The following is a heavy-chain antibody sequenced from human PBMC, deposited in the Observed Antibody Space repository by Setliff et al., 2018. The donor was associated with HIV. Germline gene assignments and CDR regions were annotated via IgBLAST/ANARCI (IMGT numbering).Heavy chain of an antibody. CDR1: GYTFNTYG. CDR3: ARDRGNPNFLDYCSGGNCYLDY. J-gene: IGHJ4*02. V-gene: IGHV1-18*01. D-gene: IGHD2-15*01. CDR2: ISGYNGHT. Sequence: ASVKVSCKASGYTFNTYGISWVRQAPGQGLEWMGWISGYNGHTNLGQKFQGRLTITTDQIMTTAYMELTSLRSEDTAVYYCARDRGNPNFLDYCSGGNCYLDYWGPGTLVTVSS.